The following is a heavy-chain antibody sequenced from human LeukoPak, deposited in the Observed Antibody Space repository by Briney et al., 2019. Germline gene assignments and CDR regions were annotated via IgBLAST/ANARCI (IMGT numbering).Heavy chain of an antibody. V-gene: IGHV1-18*01. CDR2: ISPYNGNT. CDR1: GYSFTNYG. CDR3: ARDPGGSYFRY. D-gene: IGHD1-26*01. J-gene: IGHJ4*02. Sequence: PVASVKISCKASGYSFTNYGITWVRQAPGQGLEWMGWISPYNGNTNYAQKLQGRVTMTTDTSTSTAYMELRSLRSDDTAVYYCARDPGGSYFRYWGQGTLVTVSS.